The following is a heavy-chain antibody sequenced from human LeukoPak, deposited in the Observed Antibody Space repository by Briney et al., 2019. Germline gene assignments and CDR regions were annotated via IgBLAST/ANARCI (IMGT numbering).Heavy chain of an antibody. CDR2: IYHSGST. J-gene: IGHJ6*03. Sequence: SETLSLTCAVSGYSISSGYYWGWIRQPPGKGLEWIGSIYHSGSTYYNPSLKSRVTILVDTSKNQFSLKLSSVTAADTAVYYCARLTYTSCYEGYCYYYYMDVWGKGTTVTVSS. D-gene: IGHD2-2*01. V-gene: IGHV4-38-2*01. CDR3: ARLTYTSCYEGYCYYYYMDV. CDR1: GYSISSGYY.